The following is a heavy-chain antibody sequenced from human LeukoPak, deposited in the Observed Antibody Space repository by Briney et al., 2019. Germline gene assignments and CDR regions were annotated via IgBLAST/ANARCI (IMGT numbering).Heavy chain of an antibody. Sequence: GGSLRLSCAASGFTFSSHAMSWVRQAPGKGLEWVSAISGRGGSTYYADSVKGRFTISRDNSKNTLYLQMNSLRAEDTAVYYCAKDAWFGELLPRPTDYWGQGTLVTVSS. J-gene: IGHJ4*02. D-gene: IGHD3-10*01. CDR3: AKDAWFGELLPRPTDY. V-gene: IGHV3-23*01. CDR2: ISGRGGST. CDR1: GFTFSSHA.